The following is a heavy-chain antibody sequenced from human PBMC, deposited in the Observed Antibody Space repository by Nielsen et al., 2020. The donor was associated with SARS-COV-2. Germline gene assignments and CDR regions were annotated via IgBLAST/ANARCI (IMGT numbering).Heavy chain of an antibody. CDR3: ARGNGWFDP. D-gene: IGHD2-8*01. CDR1: GGSISSYY. J-gene: IGHJ5*02. Sequence: SETLSLTCTVSGGSISSYYWSWIRQPPGKGLEWMGYIYHSGSTNYNPSLKSRVTISVDTSKNQFSLNLSSVTAADTAVYYCARGNGWFDPWGQGTRVTVSS. V-gene: IGHV4-59*01. CDR2: IYHSGST.